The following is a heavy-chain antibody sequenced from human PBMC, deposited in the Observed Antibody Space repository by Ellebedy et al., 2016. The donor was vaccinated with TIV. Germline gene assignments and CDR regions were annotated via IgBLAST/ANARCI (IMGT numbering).Heavy chain of an antibody. Sequence: AASVKVSCKTSGYTFTSYGINWVRQAPGQGLEWMGWISAYNGKTDYAQSLQGRVTMTTDTSTSTAYMELRSLRSADTAVYYCARDFGWGSFHFWGQGTLVTVSS. CDR2: ISAYNGKT. D-gene: IGHD3-10*01. J-gene: IGHJ4*02. CDR3: ARDFGWGSFHF. V-gene: IGHV1-18*01. CDR1: GYTFTSYG.